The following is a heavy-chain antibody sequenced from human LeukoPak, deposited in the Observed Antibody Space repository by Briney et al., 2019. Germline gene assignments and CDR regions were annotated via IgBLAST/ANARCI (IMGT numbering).Heavy chain of an antibody. D-gene: IGHD3-22*01. Sequence: SETLSLTCTVSGGSISSYYWSWIRQPAGKGLEWIGRIYTSGSTNYNPSLKSRVTMSVDTSKNQFYLKLSSVTAADTAVYYCVSSLYYYDSSGYLNYYYGMDVWGQGTTVTVSS. CDR1: GGSISSYY. CDR3: VSSLYYYDSSGYLNYYYGMDV. V-gene: IGHV4-4*07. J-gene: IGHJ6*02. CDR2: IYTSGST.